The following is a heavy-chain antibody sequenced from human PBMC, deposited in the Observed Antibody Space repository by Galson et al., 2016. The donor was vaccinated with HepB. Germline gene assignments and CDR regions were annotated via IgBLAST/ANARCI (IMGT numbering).Heavy chain of an antibody. CDR2: LGFGDGRI. CDR3: ARPAREKDDQFFDI. J-gene: IGHJ4*02. D-gene: IGHD3-9*01. Sequence: SLRLSCAASGFTFKNYGMHWVRQASQRGLEWVSYLGFGDGRIYYANSVRGRFTISRDNSKNTLYLQMNNLRVEDSAIYYCARPAREKDDQFFDIWGPGTLVTVSS. V-gene: IGHV3-23*01. CDR1: GFTFKNYG.